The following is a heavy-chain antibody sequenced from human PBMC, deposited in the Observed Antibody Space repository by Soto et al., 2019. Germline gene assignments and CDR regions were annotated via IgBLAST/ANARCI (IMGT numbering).Heavy chain of an antibody. CDR1: DGSINYNSYY. CDR3: ARLVVVAPVANA. V-gene: IGHV4-39*02. D-gene: IGHD2-2*01. Sequence: SETLCLTCSFSDGSINYNSYYWGWIRQPPGKGLEWVGGIFYTGTTYYSPSLKDRVTISVDTSKNSFSLNLTSVTAADTAVYFCARLVVVAPVANAWGQGTMVTVSS. J-gene: IGHJ5*02. CDR2: IFYTGTT.